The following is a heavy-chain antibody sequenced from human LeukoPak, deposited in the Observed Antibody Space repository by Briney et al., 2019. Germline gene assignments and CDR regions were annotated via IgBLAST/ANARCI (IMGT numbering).Heavy chain of an antibody. D-gene: IGHD1-7*01. V-gene: IGHV4-59*08. CDR3: ARHETGTHDY. Sequence: SETLSLTCTVSGGXINSYYWSWIRQPPGKGLEWIGYIYYSGSTNYNPSLKSRVTISVDTSKNQFSLKLSSVTAADTAVYYCARHETGTHDYWGQGTLVTVSS. J-gene: IGHJ4*02. CDR2: IYYSGST. CDR1: GGXINSYY.